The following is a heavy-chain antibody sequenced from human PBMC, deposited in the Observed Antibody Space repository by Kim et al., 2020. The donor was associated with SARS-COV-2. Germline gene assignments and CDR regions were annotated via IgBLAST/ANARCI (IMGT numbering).Heavy chain of an antibody. Sequence: GGSLRLSCAASGFTFDDYTMHWVRQAPGKGLEWVSLISWDGGTTYYAYSVKGRFTISRDNSKNSLYLQMNSLRTEDTALYYCAKALMAKGGAVAGTVVGGMYVCGQGTPVTVSS. CDR2: ISWDGGTT. D-gene: IGHD6-19*01. J-gene: IGHJ6*02. CDR3: AKALMAKGGAVAGTVVGGMYV. V-gene: IGHV3-43*01. CDR1: GFTFDDYT.